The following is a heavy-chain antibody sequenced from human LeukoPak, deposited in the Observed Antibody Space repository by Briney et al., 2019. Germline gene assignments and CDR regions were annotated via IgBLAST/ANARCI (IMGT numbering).Heavy chain of an antibody. CDR2: IYYSGDT. J-gene: IGHJ5*02. Sequence: SETLSFTCTVSGGSISSGDYYWSWIRQHPGKGLEWIGYIYYSGDTYYNPSLRSRISISLDTSKNHFSLKLSSVTAADTAMYYCARDYGNNWFDPWGQGTLVTVSA. V-gene: IGHV4-31*03. CDR1: GGSISSGDYY. CDR3: ARDYGNNWFDP. D-gene: IGHD4-17*01.